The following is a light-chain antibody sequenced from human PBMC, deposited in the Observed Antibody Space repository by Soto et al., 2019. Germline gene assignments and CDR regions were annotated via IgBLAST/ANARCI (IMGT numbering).Light chain of an antibody. J-gene: IGKJ1*01. V-gene: IGKV3-20*01. Sequence: EIVLTQSAGTLSKSPGERDTLSCRASETVRGNYLAWFQQKPGQAPRLLIYGASTRAAGVPDRFSGSGSGSDFSLTINRLEPEDFALYYCHHYGPSPWALGQGTKVEIK. CDR3: HHYGPSPWA. CDR2: GAS. CDR1: ETVRGNY.